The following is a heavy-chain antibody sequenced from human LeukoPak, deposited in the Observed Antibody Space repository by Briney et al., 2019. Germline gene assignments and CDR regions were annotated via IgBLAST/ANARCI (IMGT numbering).Heavy chain of an antibody. V-gene: IGHV3-11*01. CDR3: ARVGRSFYYDSSGYLDY. Sequence: GGSLRLSCAASGFTFSDYYMSWIRQAPGKGLEWVSYISSSGSTIYYADSVKGRFTISRDNTKNSLYLQMNSLRAEDTAVYYCARVGRSFYYDSSGYLDYWGQGTLVTVSS. J-gene: IGHJ4*02. CDR2: ISSSGSTI. D-gene: IGHD3-22*01. CDR1: GFTFSDYY.